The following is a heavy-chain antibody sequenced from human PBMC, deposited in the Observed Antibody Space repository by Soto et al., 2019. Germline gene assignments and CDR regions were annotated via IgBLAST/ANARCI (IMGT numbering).Heavy chain of an antibody. CDR3: ARSVRLGGTTAPAYYIDY. J-gene: IGHJ4*02. CDR1: GGSISSGGYY. D-gene: IGHD1-7*01. V-gene: IGHV4-31*03. CDR2: IYYSGST. Sequence: TLSLTCTVSGGSISSGGYYWSWIRQHPGKGLEWIGYIYYSGSTYYNPSLKSRVTISVDTSKNQFSLKLSSVTAADTAVYYCARSVRLGGTTAPAYYIDYWHQGPLVTVS.